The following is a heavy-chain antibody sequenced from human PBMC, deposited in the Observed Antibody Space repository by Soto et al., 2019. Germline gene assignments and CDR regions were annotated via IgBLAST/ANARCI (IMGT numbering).Heavy chain of an antibody. CDR2: IYWDDDK. CDR3: AHSVVAGLGYYFDY. CDR1: GFSLSSTRVA. Sequence: QITLKESGPPLVKPTQTLTLTCTFSGFSLSSTRVAVGWIRQPPGKALEWLALIYWDDDKRYSPFLKSRLTITNDTSKNQVVLTMTNMDPVDTATYYXAHSVVAGLGYYFDYWGQGTLVTVSS. D-gene: IGHD6-19*01. J-gene: IGHJ4*02. V-gene: IGHV2-5*02.